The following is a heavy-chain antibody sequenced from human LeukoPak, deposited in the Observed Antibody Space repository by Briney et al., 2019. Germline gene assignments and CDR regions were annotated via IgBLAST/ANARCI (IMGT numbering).Heavy chain of an antibody. CDR1: GFTFSDYY. D-gene: IGHD2-15*01. CDR3: ARDGGYCSGGSCYAHYYYYGMDV. J-gene: IGHJ6*02. CDR2: ISSSGSTI. V-gene: IGHV3-11*01. Sequence: GGSLRLSCAASGFTFSDYYMSWIRQAPGKGLEWVSYISSSGSTIYYADSVKGRFTISRDNAKNSLYLQMNSLRAEDTAVYYCARDGGYCSGGSCYAHYYYYGMDVWGQGTTVTVSS.